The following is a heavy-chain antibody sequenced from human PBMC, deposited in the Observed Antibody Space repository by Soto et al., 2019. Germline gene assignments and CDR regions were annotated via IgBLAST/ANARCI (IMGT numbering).Heavy chain of an antibody. CDR3: ATEGTYYDFWSGYPFDI. CDR2: IIPIFGTA. V-gene: IGHV1-69*01. D-gene: IGHD3-3*01. Sequence: QVPLVQSGAEVKKPGSSVKVSCKASGGTFSSYAISWVRQAPGQGLEWMGGIIPIFGTASYAQKFQGRVTITADESTSTAYMELSSLRSEDTAVYYCATEGTYYDFWSGYPFDIWGQGTMVTVSS. J-gene: IGHJ3*02. CDR1: GGTFSSYA.